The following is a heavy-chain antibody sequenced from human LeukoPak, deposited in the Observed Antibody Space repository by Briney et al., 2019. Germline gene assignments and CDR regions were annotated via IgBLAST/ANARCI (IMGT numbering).Heavy chain of an antibody. Sequence: PGRSLRLSCAAYGFTFSSYGMHWVRQAPGKGLEWVAVISYDGSNKYYADSVKGRSTISRDNSKNTLYLQMNSLRAEDTAVYYCAKGADYYYYGMDVWGKGTTVTVSS. CDR2: ISYDGSNK. CDR1: GFTFSSYG. J-gene: IGHJ6*04. CDR3: AKGADYYYYGMDV. V-gene: IGHV3-30*18.